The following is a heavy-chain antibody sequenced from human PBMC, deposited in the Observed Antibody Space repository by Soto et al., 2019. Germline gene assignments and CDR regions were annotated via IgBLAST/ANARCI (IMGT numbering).Heavy chain of an antibody. D-gene: IGHD6-19*01. CDR3: ARGRGSGWYFAEDYYYYYGMDV. V-gene: IGHV4-34*01. Sequence: QVQLQQWGAGLLKPSETLSLTCAVYGGSFSGYYWSWIRQPPGKGLEWIREINHSGSTNYNPSLKSRVTISVDTSKNQFSLKLSSVTAADTAVYYCARGRGSGWYFAEDYYYYYGMDVWGQGTTVTVSS. J-gene: IGHJ6*02. CDR2: INHSGST. CDR1: GGSFSGYY.